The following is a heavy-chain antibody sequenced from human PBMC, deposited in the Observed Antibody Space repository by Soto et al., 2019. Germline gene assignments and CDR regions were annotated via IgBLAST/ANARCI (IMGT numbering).Heavy chain of an antibody. J-gene: IGHJ6*02. D-gene: IGHD4-17*01. Sequence: EVQLVESGGRLVQPGRSLRLSCAASGFTFDDYAMHWVRQAPGKGLEWVSGISWNSGSIGYSDSVKGRFTISRDNAKSSLYLQMNSLRAEDTALYYCVKPQYDDFVLFGMDVWGQGTTVTVSS. CDR1: GFTFDDYA. CDR2: ISWNSGSI. CDR3: VKPQYDDFVLFGMDV. V-gene: IGHV3-9*01.